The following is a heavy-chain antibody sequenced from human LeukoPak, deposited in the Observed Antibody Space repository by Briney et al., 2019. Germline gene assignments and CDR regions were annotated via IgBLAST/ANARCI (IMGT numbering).Heavy chain of an antibody. V-gene: IGHV1-8*01. CDR1: GYTFASYD. CDR2: MNPNSGNT. CDR3: AALWFGASYYYMDV. J-gene: IGHJ6*03. Sequence: ASVKVSCKTSGYTFASYDMNWVRQATGQGREWMGWMNPNSGNTGYAQRLQGRVTMTRDSSISKAYVEQGSLSSEDTAVYYCAALWFGASYYYMDVWGKGTTVTVSS. D-gene: IGHD3-10*01.